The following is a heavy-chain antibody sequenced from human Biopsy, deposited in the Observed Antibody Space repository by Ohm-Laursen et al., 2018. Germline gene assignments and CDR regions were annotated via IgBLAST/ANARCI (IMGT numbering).Heavy chain of an antibody. V-gene: IGHV1-18*04. CDR3: ARVFGGAYYSYAFDI. Sequence: VKISCKASDYTFYSYGVTWVRRAPGQGLEWMGWITADEKNSAPKFQGRVTMTTDMSTSTAYMELRGLKSDDTAVYYCARVFGGAYYSYAFDIWGQGTLVIVSS. CDR1: DYTFYSYG. CDR2: ITADEK. J-gene: IGHJ3*02. D-gene: IGHD1-26*01.